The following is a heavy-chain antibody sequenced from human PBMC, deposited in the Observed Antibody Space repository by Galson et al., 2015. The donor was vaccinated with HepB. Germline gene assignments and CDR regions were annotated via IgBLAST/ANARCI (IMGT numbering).Heavy chain of an antibody. CDR3: ARLSGHYFD. D-gene: IGHD3-22*01. CDR1: GFNFYSYS. CDR2: ISSGGTNI. V-gene: IGHV3-48*02. Sequence: LRLSCAGSGFNFYSYSMNWVRQAPGKGLEWLSYISSGGTNIHYADCVKGRFSISRDNAMNSLYLQMNSLRDDDTAVYYCARLSGHYFDWGQGTLVTVSS. J-gene: IGHJ4*02.